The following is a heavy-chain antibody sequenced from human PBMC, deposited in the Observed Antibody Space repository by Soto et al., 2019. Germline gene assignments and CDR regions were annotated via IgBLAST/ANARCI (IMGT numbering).Heavy chain of an antibody. Sequence: GGFLRLSCVVSELTFGDVWVSWVRQGPGKGLEWVGRIKSKTEGGTPDYAAPVKGRFTLSRDDSKTTLYLQMNSLITEDTAVYYCTNLIRGFSYSPYWGPGTLVTVSS. D-gene: IGHD5-18*01. J-gene: IGHJ4*02. CDR3: TNLIRGFSYSPY. CDR1: ELTFGDVW. V-gene: IGHV3-15*01. CDR2: IKSKTEGGTP.